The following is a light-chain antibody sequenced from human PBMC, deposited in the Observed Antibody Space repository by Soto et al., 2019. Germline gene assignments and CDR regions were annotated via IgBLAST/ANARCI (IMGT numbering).Light chain of an antibody. J-gene: IGLJ1*01. V-gene: IGLV1-44*01. CDR3: AALDGSLNVYV. Sequence: QSVLTQPPSASGTPGQRVTISCSGSSSSIGSNSVNWYQQLPRTAPKVLIYTNNQRPSGVPDRFSGSKSGTSASLAISGLQSEDEADYYCAALDGSLNVYVFGTGTKVIVL. CDR2: TNN. CDR1: SSSIGSNS.